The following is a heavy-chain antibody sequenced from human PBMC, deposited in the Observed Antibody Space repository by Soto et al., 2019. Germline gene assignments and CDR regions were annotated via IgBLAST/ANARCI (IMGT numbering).Heavy chain of an antibody. V-gene: IGHV4-30-2*01. D-gene: IGHD4-17*01. CDR2: IDHSGST. CDR1: GGSISRGGYS. CDR3: AKDDYGGEHDAFDI. Sequence: QLQLQESGSGLVKPSQTLSLTCAVSGGSISRGGYSWSWIRQPPGKVLEWIGYIDHSGSTYYNPSLKSRVTISVARSKNQSSLKLSSVTAADTAVYYCAKDDYGGEHDAFDIWGQGTMVTVSS. J-gene: IGHJ3*02.